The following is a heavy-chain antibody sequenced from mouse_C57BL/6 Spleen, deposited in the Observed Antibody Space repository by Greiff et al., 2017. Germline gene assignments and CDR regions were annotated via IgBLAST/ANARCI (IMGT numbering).Heavy chain of an antibody. CDR2: IHPNSGST. V-gene: IGHV1-64*01. CDR1: GYTFPSYW. J-gene: IGHJ3*01. Sequence: QVQLQQPGAELVKPGASVKLSCKASGYTFPSYWMHWVKPRPGQGLEWIGMIHPNSGSTNYNEKFKSKATLTVDKSSSTAYMQRSSLTSEDSAVYYCARSGNYPAWFAYWGQGTLVTVSA. CDR3: ARSGNYPAWFAY. D-gene: IGHD2-1*01.